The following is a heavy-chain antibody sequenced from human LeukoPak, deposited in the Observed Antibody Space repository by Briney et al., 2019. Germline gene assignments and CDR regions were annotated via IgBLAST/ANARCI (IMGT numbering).Heavy chain of an antibody. J-gene: IGHJ4*02. CDR1: GYSFTSFG. CDR3: ARHPVDSGSYPILADY. Sequence: ASVKVSCKASGYSFTSFGISWVRQAPGQGLEWMGWISAYNGNTRSAQKFQGRVTMTTDTSTSTAYMELRSLRSDDTAVYYCARHPVDSGSYPILADYWGQGTLVTVSS. V-gene: IGHV1-18*01. CDR2: ISAYNGNT. D-gene: IGHD1-26*01.